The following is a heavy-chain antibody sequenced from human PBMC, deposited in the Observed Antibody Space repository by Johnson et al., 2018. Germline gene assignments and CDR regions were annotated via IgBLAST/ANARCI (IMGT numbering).Heavy chain of an antibody. V-gene: IGHV3-23*04. Sequence: VQLVESGGGLVQPGGSLRLSCAASGFTFSSYAMSWVRQAPGKGLEWVAAISGSGGSTYYADSVKGRFTISRDNSKNTLYLQMNTLRDEAAAVYSGAKLNGSRAAHPLGGDSYVGLDVWGQGTTFTVPS. D-gene: IGHD3-16*01. CDR1: GFTFSSYA. CDR3: AKLNGSRAAHPLGGDSYVGLDV. J-gene: IGHJ6*02. CDR2: ISGSGGST.